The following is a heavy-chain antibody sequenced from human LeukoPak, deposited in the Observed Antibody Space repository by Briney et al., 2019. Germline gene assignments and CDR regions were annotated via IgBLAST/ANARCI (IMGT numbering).Heavy chain of an antibody. CDR1: GFTFSSYC. J-gene: IGHJ6*02. Sequence: PGGSLRLSCAASGFTFSSYCMNWVRQAPGKGLEWVSSISGSSNYIDYADSVKGRFTISRDNARNSLYLQMNNLRAEDTAVYYCARDERYYYGSGSYYYYGLDVWGQGTTVTVSS. V-gene: IGHV3-21*01. CDR2: ISGSSNYI. D-gene: IGHD3-10*01. CDR3: ARDERYYYGSGSYYYYGLDV.